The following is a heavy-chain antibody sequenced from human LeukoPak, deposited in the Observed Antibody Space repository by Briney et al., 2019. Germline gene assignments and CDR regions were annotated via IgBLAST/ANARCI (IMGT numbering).Heavy chain of an antibody. V-gene: IGHV1-69*06. J-gene: IGHJ6*03. CDR2: IIPIFGTA. Sequence: SAKVSCKASGGTFSSYAISWVRQAPGQGLEWMGGIIPIFGTANYAQKFQGRVTITADKSTSTAYMELSSLRSEDTAVYYCARAEMGSSGPGYYYYYYMDVWGKGTTVTVSS. CDR3: ARAEMGSSGPGYYYYYYMDV. CDR1: GGTFSSYA. D-gene: IGHD3-22*01.